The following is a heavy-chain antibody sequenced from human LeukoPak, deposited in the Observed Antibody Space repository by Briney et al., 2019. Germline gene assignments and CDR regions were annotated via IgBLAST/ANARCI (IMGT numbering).Heavy chain of an antibody. Sequence: QSGGSLRPSCAASGFTFSGAHMHWVRQASGKGLEWVGRIISKADGYATAYAASMKGRFTISRDDSKNTAYLQMSSLKTEDTAVYFCSTAVRTRFDYWGQGILVTVSS. J-gene: IGHJ4*02. D-gene: IGHD1-1*01. V-gene: IGHV3-73*01. CDR1: GFTFSGAH. CDR3: STAVRTRFDY. CDR2: IISKADGYAT.